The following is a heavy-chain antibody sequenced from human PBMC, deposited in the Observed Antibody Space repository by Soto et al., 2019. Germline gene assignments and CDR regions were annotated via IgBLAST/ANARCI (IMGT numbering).Heavy chain of an antibody. CDR2: INPSFGST. D-gene: IGHD3-9*01. Sequence: ASVKVSCKASGYTFTSYYMHWVRQAPGQGLEWMGVINPSFGSTSYAQKFQGRVTMTTDESTSTVYMELSSLRSEDTAVYYCATSRDGDNFEAELDYWGQGTLVTVSS. V-gene: IGHV1-46*01. J-gene: IGHJ4*02. CDR3: ATSRDGDNFEAELDY. CDR1: GYTFTSYY.